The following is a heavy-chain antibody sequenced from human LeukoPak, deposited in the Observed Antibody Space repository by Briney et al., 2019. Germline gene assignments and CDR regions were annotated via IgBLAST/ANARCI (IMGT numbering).Heavy chain of an antibody. CDR3: AKWGDYDVLTGYYVSDY. CDR2: ITGSGGNT. Sequence: PGRSLRLSCAASGFTFSSYGMHWVRHAPGKGLESVSAITGSGGNTYYADSVKGRFTISRDNSKNTVFLQMNSLSAEDTAVYYCAKWGDYDVLTGYYVSDYWGQGTLVTVSS. J-gene: IGHJ4*02. CDR1: GFTFSSYG. D-gene: IGHD3-9*01. V-gene: IGHV3-23*01.